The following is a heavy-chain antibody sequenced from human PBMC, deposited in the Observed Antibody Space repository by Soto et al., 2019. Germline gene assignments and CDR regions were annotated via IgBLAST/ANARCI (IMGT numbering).Heavy chain of an antibody. CDR1: GGSVSNSNYY. J-gene: IGHJ4*02. V-gene: IGHV4-39*01. CDR2: VYYRGRS. CDR3: VSQRTSVLTQAYFDY. Sequence: PSETLSRTCTVSGGSVSNSNYYWVWIRHSPGKGLEWIGSVYYRGRSYSKSSVKSRVTISVDTSKNQFSLNLNSVTASDTAVYYCVSQRTSVLTQAYFDYWGPGALVTLSS. D-gene: IGHD2-8*01.